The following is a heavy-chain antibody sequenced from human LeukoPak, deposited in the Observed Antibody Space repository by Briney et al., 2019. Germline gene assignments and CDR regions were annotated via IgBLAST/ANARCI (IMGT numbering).Heavy chain of an antibody. D-gene: IGHD3-10*01. CDR2: IYPGDSDT. Sequence: GESLKISRKGSGYSFTTYWIGWVRQVPGKGLEWMGIIYPGDSDTRYSPSFQGQVTMSADKSITTAYLQWDSLKASDTAMYYCARRSSGFDSWGQGTLVTVSS. CDR3: ARRSSGFDS. CDR1: GYSFTTYW. V-gene: IGHV5-51*01. J-gene: IGHJ4*02.